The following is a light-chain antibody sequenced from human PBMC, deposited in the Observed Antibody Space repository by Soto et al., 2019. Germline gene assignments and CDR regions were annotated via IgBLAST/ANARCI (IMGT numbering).Light chain of an antibody. CDR3: QQYGSSPWT. CDR1: QSVSSSY. Sequence: EIVLTQSPGTLSLSPGERATLSCRASQSVSSSYLAWYQQKPGQAPRLLIYGASSRATIIPDMFSGSGSGTDFTLTISRLEPEDFAVYYCQQYGSSPWTFGQGTKVEIK. V-gene: IGKV3-20*01. CDR2: GAS. J-gene: IGKJ1*01.